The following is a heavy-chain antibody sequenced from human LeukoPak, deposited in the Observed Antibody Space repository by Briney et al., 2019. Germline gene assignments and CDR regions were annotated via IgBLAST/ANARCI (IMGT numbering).Heavy chain of an antibody. Sequence: GGSLRLSCAASGITFGRHGMHWVRQAPGKGPEWVALISYDGGNKNYADSVKGRFTISGDNSRNTLYLQMHSLRSEDTAIYYCETTSGYYESDATTDYWGQGTLVTVSS. CDR1: GITFGRHG. D-gene: IGHD3-22*01. CDR2: ISYDGGNK. CDR3: ETTSGYYESDATTDY. J-gene: IGHJ4*02. V-gene: IGHV3-30*03.